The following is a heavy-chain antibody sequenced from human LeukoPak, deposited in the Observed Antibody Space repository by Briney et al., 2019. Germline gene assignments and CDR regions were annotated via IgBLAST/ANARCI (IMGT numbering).Heavy chain of an antibody. CDR1: GGSISSSNW. CDR3: ARDESVAGAEYFQH. J-gene: IGHJ1*01. CDR2: IYHSGST. Sequence: SETLSLTCAVSGGSISSSNWWSWVRQPPGKGLEWIGEIYHSGSTNYNPSLKSRVTISVDKSKNQFSLKLSSVTAADTAVYYCARDESVAGAEYFQHWGQGTLVTVSS. V-gene: IGHV4-4*02. D-gene: IGHD6-19*01.